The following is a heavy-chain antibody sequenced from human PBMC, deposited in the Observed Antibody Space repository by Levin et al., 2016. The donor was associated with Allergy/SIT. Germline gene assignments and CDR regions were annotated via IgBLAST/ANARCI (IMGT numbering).Heavy chain of an antibody. CDR2: IFYSGST. Sequence: SETLSLICTVSGGSISSGGYYWSWIRQHPGKGLEWIGYIFYSGSTYYNPSLKSRVTISVDTSKNQFSLKLSSVTAADTAVYYCARDSGYGDYTPAYYWGQGTLVTVSS. J-gene: IGHJ4*02. CDR1: GGSISSGGYY. D-gene: IGHD4-17*01. V-gene: IGHV4-31*03. CDR3: ARDSGYGDYTPAYY.